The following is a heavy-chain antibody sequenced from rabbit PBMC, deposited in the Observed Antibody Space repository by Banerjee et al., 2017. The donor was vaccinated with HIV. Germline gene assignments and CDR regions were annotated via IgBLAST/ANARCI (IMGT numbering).Heavy chain of an antibody. Sequence: QEQLEESGGDLVKPEGSLTLTCTASGFSFSSSYWICWVRQAPGKGLEWIACIYAGSSGYTYYASWAKGRFTISKTSSTTVTLQMTSLTAADTATYFCARGWASYDSPWYFTLWGPGTLVTVS. V-gene: IGHV1S45*01. CDR1: GFSFSSSYW. CDR2: IYAGSSGYT. D-gene: IGHD6-1*01. J-gene: IGHJ4*01. CDR3: ARGWASYDSPWYFTL.